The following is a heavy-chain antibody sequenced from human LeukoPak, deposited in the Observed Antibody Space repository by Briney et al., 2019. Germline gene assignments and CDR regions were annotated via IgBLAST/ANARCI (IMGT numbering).Heavy chain of an antibody. D-gene: IGHD4-17*01. Sequence: PSETLSLTCAVYGGSFSGYYWSWLRQPPGKGLEWIGEINHSGSTNYNPSLKSRVTISVDTSKNQFSLKLSSVTAADTAVYYCATVYGDYVGGDYFDYWGQGTLVTVSS. J-gene: IGHJ4*02. V-gene: IGHV4-34*01. CDR2: INHSGST. CDR1: GGSFSGYY. CDR3: ATVYGDYVGGDYFDY.